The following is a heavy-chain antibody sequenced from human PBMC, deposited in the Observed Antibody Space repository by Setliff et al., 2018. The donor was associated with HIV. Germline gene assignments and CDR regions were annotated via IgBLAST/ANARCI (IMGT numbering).Heavy chain of an antibody. CDR2: ITHTRAT. CDR1: SYSISSGYY. D-gene: IGHD3-22*01. V-gene: IGHV4-38-2*01. CDR3: ARQIETYYYASSGYPAYFDY. Sequence: SETLSLTCGVSSYSISSGYYWAWIRQPPGKGLEWIGDITHTRATNYNPSLQSRVTMSVDTSKNQFSLKLSSVTAADTAMYYCARQIETYYYASSGYPAYFDYWGQGTLVTVSS. J-gene: IGHJ4*02.